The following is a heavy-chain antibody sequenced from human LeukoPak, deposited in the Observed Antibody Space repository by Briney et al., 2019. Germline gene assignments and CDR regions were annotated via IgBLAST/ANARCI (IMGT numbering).Heavy chain of an antibody. CDR1: GFTFSSYG. CDR2: ISYDGSNK. J-gene: IGHJ3*02. D-gene: IGHD6-13*01. Sequence: PGGSLRLSCAASGFTFSSYGMHWVRQAPGKGLEWVAVISYDGSNKYYADSVKGRFTISRDNSKNTLYLQMNSLRAEDTAVYYCAKVGNTYSSSWYPRVRNDAFDIWGQGTMVTVSS. V-gene: IGHV3-30*18. CDR3: AKVGNTYSSSWYPRVRNDAFDI.